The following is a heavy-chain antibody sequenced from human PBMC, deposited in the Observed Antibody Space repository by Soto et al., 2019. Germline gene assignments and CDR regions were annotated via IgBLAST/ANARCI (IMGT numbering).Heavy chain of an antibody. Sequence: EVQLVESGGGVVQPGGSLRLSCAASGFTFIGYWMHWVRQGPGKGLVWVARINNDGIDTTYADGVKGRFTISRDNTKNMVYREMNSLRADDTAVYYCARDGSMVRERWFDPWGQGTLVTVSS. CDR1: GFTFIGYW. V-gene: IGHV3-74*03. D-gene: IGHD3-10*01. CDR2: INNDGIDT. CDR3: ARDGSMVRERWFDP. J-gene: IGHJ5*02.